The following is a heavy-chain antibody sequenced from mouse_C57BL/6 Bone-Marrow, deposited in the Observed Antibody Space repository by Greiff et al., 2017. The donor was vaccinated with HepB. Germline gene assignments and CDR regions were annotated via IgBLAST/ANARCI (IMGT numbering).Heavy chain of an antibody. CDR1: GYTFTSYW. V-gene: IGHV1-69*01. CDR3: ARYGLGLLDYFDY. J-gene: IGHJ2*01. CDR2: IDPSDSYT. Sequence: QVQLQQPGAELVMPGASVKLSCKASGYTFTSYWMHWVKQRPGQGLEWIGEIDPSDSYTNYNQKFKGKSTFTVDKSSSTAYMQLSSLTSEDSAVYYCARYGLGLLDYFDYWGQGTPLTVSS. D-gene: IGHD2-2*01.